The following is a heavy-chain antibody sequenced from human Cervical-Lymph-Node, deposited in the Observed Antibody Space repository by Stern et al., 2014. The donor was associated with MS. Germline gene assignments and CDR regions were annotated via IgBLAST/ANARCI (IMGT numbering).Heavy chain of an antibody. Sequence: EMQLVESGGGLVKPGGSLRLSCEGSGFILSSYTMNWVRQAPGKGLEWVSSISSTSGYIFYSDSVKGRFTISRDNAKHSLSLQMNSLRVEDTAVYYCARGTGTTPEDYYYGMDVWGQGTTVTVSS. CDR1: GFILSSYT. D-gene: IGHD4-11*01. CDR2: ISSTSGYI. J-gene: IGHJ6*02. CDR3: ARGTGTTPEDYYYGMDV. V-gene: IGHV3-21*01.